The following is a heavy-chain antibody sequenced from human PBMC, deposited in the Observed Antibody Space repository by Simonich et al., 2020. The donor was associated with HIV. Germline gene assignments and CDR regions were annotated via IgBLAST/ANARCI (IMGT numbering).Heavy chain of an antibody. V-gene: IGHV4-34*12. CDR3: ASRGYGGYGLFAY. D-gene: IGHD5-12*01. Sequence: QVQLQQWGAGLLKPSETLSLTCAVYGGSFSDYYWSWIRKPPGKGLGGIGEFIHSGSNNYNPTRKGRVTISVDTSKNQFSLKLSSVTAADTAVYYCASRGYGGYGLFAYWGQGTLVTVSS. J-gene: IGHJ4*02. CDR1: GGSFSDYY. CDR2: FIHSGSN.